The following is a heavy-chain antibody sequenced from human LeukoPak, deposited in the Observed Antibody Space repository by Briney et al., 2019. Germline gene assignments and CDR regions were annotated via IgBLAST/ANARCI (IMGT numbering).Heavy chain of an antibody. D-gene: IGHD6-6*01. CDR1: GFTFSSYA. V-gene: IGHV3-30-3*01. CDR3: ASSIGAYYYYGMDV. CDR2: ISYDGSNK. Sequence: PGRSLRLSCAASGFTFSSYAMHWVRQAPGKGLEWVAVISYDGSNKYYADSVKGRFTISGDNSKNTLYLQMNSLRAEDTAVYYCASSIGAYYYYGMDVWGQGTTVTVSS. J-gene: IGHJ6*02.